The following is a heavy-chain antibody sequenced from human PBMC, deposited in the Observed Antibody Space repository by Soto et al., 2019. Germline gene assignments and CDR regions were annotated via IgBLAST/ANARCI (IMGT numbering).Heavy chain of an antibody. J-gene: IGHJ4*02. CDR3: ATGVIRG. Sequence: QLVESGGGLVQPGGSLRLSCVASGFSISTFWMSWVRQAPGKGLECVGNIKKDGSEKYYVDSVRGRITITRHNADISLYRQMNSLGAEGTAVYYCATGVIRGGGQGALVTVAS. D-gene: IGHD2-8*01. V-gene: IGHV3-7*01. CDR2: IKKDGSEK. CDR1: GFSISTFW.